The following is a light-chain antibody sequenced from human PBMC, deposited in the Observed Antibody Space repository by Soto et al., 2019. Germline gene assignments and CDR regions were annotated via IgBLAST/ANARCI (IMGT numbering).Light chain of an antibody. CDR2: DAS. V-gene: IGKV3-15*01. J-gene: IGKJ1*01. CDR1: QSVSSSY. Sequence: EIVLTQSPGTLSLSPGERATLSCRASQSVSSSYLTWYQQKPGQAPRLLIYDASTRATGIPARFSGSGSGTEFTLTISSLQSEDFAVYYCQQFNNWPRTFGQGTKVDI. CDR3: QQFNNWPRT.